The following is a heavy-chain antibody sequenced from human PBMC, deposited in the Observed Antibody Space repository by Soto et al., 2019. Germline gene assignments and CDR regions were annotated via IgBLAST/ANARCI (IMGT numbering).Heavy chain of an antibody. J-gene: IGHJ4*02. D-gene: IGHD1-26*01. CDR3: AKGEGHFHH. V-gene: IGHV3-23*01. CDR1: GFAFGSYA. CDR2: ISGSGGST. Sequence: GVSLRLACAASGFAFGSYAISWVRQAPGKGLEWVSAISGSGGSTYYADSVKSRFTISRDNSKNTLYLQMNSLRAEDTAVYYCAKGEGHFHHWGQGTLATVPS.